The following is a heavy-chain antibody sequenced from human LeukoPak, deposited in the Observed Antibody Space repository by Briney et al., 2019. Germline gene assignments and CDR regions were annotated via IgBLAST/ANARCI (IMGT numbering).Heavy chain of an antibody. D-gene: IGHD6-6*01. CDR3: ARQDSSSSGGFDY. J-gene: IGHJ4*02. V-gene: IGHV4-39*01. CDR1: GFTFSSYW. Sequence: GSLRLSCAASGFTFSSYWMSWVRQPPGKGLEWIGSIYYTGSTYYNPSLKSRVTISVDTSKNQFSLKLSSVTAADTAVYYCARQDSSSSGGFDYWGQGTLVTVSS. CDR2: IYYTGST.